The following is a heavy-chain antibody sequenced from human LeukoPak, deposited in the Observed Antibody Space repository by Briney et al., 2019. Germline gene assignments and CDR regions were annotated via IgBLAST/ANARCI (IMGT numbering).Heavy chain of an antibody. CDR2: IYYSGST. J-gene: IGHJ4*02. CDR3: AREEYGDYYFDY. D-gene: IGHD4-17*01. CDR1: GGSISSYY. Sequence: SETLSLTCTVSGGSISSYYWSWILQPPGKGLEWIGYIYYSGSTYYNPSLKSRVTISVDTSKNQFSLKLSSVTAADTAVYYCAREEYGDYYFDYWGQGALVTVSS. V-gene: IGHV4-59*04.